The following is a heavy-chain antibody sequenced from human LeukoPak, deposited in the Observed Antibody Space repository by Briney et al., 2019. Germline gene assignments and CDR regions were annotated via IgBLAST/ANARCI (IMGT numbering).Heavy chain of an antibody. CDR3: AKGVYYYGSGSPFDY. J-gene: IGHJ4*02. Sequence: GGFLRLSCAASGFTFSSYAMSWVRRAPGQGLEWVSHITGSGDGTYYVDSVKGRFTISRDNSKNTLYLQVNSLRGEDTAVYYCAKGVYYYGSGSPFDYWGQGTLVTVSS. CDR2: ITGSGDGT. CDR1: GFTFSSYA. D-gene: IGHD3-10*01. V-gene: IGHV3-23*01.